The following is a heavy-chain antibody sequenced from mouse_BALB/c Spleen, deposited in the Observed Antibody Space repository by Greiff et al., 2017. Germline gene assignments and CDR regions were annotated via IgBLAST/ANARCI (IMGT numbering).Heavy chain of an antibody. CDR2: ISDGGSYT. V-gene: IGHV5-4*02. CDR1: GFTFSDYY. CDR3: ARGPSVDY. J-gene: IGHJ4*01. Sequence: EVQLVESGGGLVKPGGSLKLSCAASGFTFSDYYMYWVRQTPEKRLAWVATISDGGSYTYYPDSVKGRFTISRDNAKNHLYLQMSSLKSEDTAMYDCARGPSVDYWGRGTSVRVAS. D-gene: IGHD6-1*01.